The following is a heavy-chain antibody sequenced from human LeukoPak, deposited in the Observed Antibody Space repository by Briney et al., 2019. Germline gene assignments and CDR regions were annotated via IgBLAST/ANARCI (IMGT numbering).Heavy chain of an antibody. Sequence: PGGSLRLSCAASGFTFSSYSMNWVRQAPGKGLEWVSSISSSSYIYYADSVKGRFTISRDNAKNSLYLQMNSLRAEDTAVYYCAWGYCSGGSCLSAFDIWGQGTMVTVSS. V-gene: IGHV3-21*01. CDR1: GFTFSSYS. J-gene: IGHJ3*02. D-gene: IGHD2-15*01. CDR3: AWGYCSGGSCLSAFDI. CDR2: ISSSSYI.